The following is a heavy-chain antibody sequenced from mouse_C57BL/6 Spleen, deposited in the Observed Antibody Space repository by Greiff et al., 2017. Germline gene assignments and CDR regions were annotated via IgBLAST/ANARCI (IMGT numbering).Heavy chain of an antibody. CDR3: ARRVITTVVAYYAMDY. CDR2: IDPSDSYT. J-gene: IGHJ4*01. CDR1: GYTFTSYW. V-gene: IGHV1-50*01. Sequence: QVQLQQPGAELVKPGASVKLSCKASGYTFTSYWMQWVKQRPGQGLEWIGEIDPSDSYTNYNQKFKGKATLTVDTSSSTAYMPLSSLTSEDSAVYYCARRVITTVVAYYAMDYWGQGTSVTVSS. D-gene: IGHD1-1*01.